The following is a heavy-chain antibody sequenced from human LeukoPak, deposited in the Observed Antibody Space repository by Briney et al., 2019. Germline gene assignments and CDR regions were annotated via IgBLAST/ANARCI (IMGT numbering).Heavy chain of an antibody. J-gene: IGHJ4*02. V-gene: IGHV3-7*01. CDR1: GFTFSSYW. D-gene: IGHD6-19*01. Sequence: GSLRLSCAASGFTFSSYWMSWVRQAPGKGLEWVANIKQDGSEKYYVDSVKGRFTISRDNAKNSLYLQMNSLRAEDTAVYYCARGHSSGWYWGFDYWGQGTLVTVSS. CDR2: IKQDGSEK. CDR3: ARGHSSGWYWGFDY.